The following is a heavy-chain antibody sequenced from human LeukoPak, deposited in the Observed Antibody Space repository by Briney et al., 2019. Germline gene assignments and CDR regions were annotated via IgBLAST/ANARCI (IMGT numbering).Heavy chain of an antibody. J-gene: IGHJ3*02. Sequence: GESLRLSCAASGFTFSSYAMSWVRQAPGKGLEWISYISSSGATIYYADSVKGRLTSSRDNTKNSLYLQMNSLRGEDTAVYYCARGFRYFDIWGQGTMVTVSS. CDR3: ARGFRYFDI. CDR1: GFTFSSYA. CDR2: ISSSGATI. V-gene: IGHV3-48*03. D-gene: IGHD3-10*01.